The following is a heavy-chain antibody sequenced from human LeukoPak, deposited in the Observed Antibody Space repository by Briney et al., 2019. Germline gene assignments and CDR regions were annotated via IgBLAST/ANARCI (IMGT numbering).Heavy chain of an antibody. CDR3: ARDRGAGQSGYWFDP. CDR1: GYSISSSY. J-gene: IGHJ5*02. D-gene: IGHD3-22*01. V-gene: IGHV4-59*01. CDR2: IYYSGST. Sequence: SETLSLTCTVSGYSISSSYWSWIRQPPGKGLEWLGYIYYSGSTYYNPSLKSRVTISVDTSKNQFSLKLTSVTAADTAVYYCARDRGAGQSGYWFDPWGQGTLVTVSS.